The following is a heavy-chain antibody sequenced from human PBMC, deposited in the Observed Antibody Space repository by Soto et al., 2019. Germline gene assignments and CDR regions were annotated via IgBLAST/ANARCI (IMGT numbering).Heavy chain of an antibody. CDR2: ISYDGSNK. CDR1: GFTFSSYG. J-gene: IGHJ1*01. V-gene: IGHV3-30*18. Sequence: GGSLRLSCAASGFTFSSYGMHWVRQAPGKGLEWVAVISYDGSNKYYADSVKGRFTISRDNSKNTLYLQMNSLRAEDTAVYYCAKVPRLEQWPYFKHWGQGTLVTVSS. D-gene: IGHD6-19*01. CDR3: AKVPRLEQWPYFKH.